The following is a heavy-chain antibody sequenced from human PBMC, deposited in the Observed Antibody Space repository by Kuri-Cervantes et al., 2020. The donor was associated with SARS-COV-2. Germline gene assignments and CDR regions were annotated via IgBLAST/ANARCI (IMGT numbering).Heavy chain of an antibody. D-gene: IGHD1-26*01. CDR3: AREGLVGATTGIDY. CDR2: ISYDGSNK. J-gene: IGHJ4*02. CDR1: GSTVRDYA. V-gene: IGHV3-30*04. Sequence: GGSLRLSCTSSGSTVRDYAMSWVRQAPGKGLEWVAVISYDGSNKYYADSVKGRFTISRDNSKNTLYLQMNSLRAEDTAVYYCAREGLVGATTGIDYWGQGTLVTVSS.